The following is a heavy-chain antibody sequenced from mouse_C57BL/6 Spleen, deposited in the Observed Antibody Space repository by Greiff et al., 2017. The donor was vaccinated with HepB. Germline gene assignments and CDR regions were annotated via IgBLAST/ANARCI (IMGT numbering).Heavy chain of an antibody. CDR1: GYAFSSSW. V-gene: IGHV1-82*01. D-gene: IGHD1-1*01. J-gene: IGHJ1*03. CDR2: IYPGDGDT. Sequence: VKLVESGPELVKPGASVKISCKASGYAFSSSWMNWVKQRPGKGLEWIGRIYPGDGDTNYNGKFKGKATLTADKSSSTAYMQLSSLTSEDSAVYFCARYDYYGSSKGYFDVWGTGTTVTVSS. CDR3: ARYDYYGSSKGYFDV.